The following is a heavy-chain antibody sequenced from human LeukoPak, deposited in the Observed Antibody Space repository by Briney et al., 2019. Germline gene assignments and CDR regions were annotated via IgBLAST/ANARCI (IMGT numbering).Heavy chain of an antibody. J-gene: IGHJ5*02. V-gene: IGHV1-18*01. CDR3: ARDIGCSSTSCLSSWSDP. CDR2: ISAYNGST. Sequence: ASVKVSCKASGYTFTSYGISWVRQAPGQGLEWMGWISAYNGSTNYAQKLQGRVTMTTDTSTSTAYMELRSLRSDDTAVYYCARDIGCSSTSCLSSWSDPWGQGTLVTVSS. D-gene: IGHD2-2*01. CDR1: GYTFTSYG.